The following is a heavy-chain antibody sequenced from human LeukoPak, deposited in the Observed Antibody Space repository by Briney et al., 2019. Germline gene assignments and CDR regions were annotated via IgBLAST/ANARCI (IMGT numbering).Heavy chain of an antibody. CDR2: ISGSGGNT. CDR3: ARVRNSGFRYVDS. CDR1: GFTFRSSG. V-gene: IGHV3-23*01. D-gene: IGHD5-12*01. Sequence: GGSLRLSCVASGFTFRSSGMNWVRQAPGKGLEWVSLISGSGGNTYYADSVKGRFTISRDNSKNTLYLQMNSLRSDDTAVYYCARVRNSGFRYVDSWGQGTLVTVSS. J-gene: IGHJ4*02.